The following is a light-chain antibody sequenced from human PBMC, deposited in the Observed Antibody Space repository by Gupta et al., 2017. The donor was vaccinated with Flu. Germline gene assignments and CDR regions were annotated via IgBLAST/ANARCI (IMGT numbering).Light chain of an antibody. J-gene: IGKJ3*01. CDR3: QQRSNWPPIFT. CDR1: KSVSSY. V-gene: IGKV3-11*01. Sequence: ATLSCRAGKSVSSYLAWYQKNPGQAPRLLIYDAANSATGIPARFSGRGSGTDFTLTISSLEPEDFAVYYCQQRSNWPPIFTFGPGTKVDIK. CDR2: DAA.